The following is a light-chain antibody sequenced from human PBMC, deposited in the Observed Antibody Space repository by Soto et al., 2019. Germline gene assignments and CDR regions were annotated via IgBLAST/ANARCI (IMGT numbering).Light chain of an antibody. CDR3: QQYNTWLWT. CDR2: GAS. J-gene: IGKJ1*01. CDR1: QSVNAN. V-gene: IGKV3-15*01. Sequence: EVVMTQSPATLSVSPGERATLSCRASQSVNANLAWYQQKPGQAPRLLIHGASNRATGIPARFSGSGFGTEFIXXIXSXPSEDFAVYYCQQYNTWLWTFGQGTKVEI.